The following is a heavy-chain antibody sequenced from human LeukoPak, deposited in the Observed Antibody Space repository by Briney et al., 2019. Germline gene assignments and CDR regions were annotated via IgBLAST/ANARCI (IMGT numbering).Heavy chain of an antibody. CDR3: ARSAYYDGSGYGGEDY. J-gene: IGHJ4*02. CDR2: MNPNSGNT. Sequence: ASVKVSCKASGYTFTSYDINWVRQATGQGLEWMGWMNPNSGNTGYAQKFQGRVTMTRNTSISTAYMELSSLRSEDTAVYYCARSAYYDGSGYGGEDYWGQGTLVTVSS. D-gene: IGHD3-22*01. CDR1: GYTFTSYD. V-gene: IGHV1-8*01.